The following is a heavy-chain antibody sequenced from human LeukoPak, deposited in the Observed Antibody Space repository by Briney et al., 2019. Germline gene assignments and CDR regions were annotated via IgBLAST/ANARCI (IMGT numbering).Heavy chain of an antibody. D-gene: IGHD6-6*01. J-gene: IGHJ4*02. Sequence: KTSETLSLTCSVSGGSIAVNHYYWGWIRQPPGKGLEWIGSGLYTGNTYSNPSLRSRVTISVDTSKNEFSLKMNSVTAADTAVYYCAGEHRSSKYFDSWGQGALMIVSS. CDR3: AGEHRSSKYFDS. V-gene: IGHV4-39*02. CDR1: GGSIAVNHYY. CDR2: GLYTGNT.